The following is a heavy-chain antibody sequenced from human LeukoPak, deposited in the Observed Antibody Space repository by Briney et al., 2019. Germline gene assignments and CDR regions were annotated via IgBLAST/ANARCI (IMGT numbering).Heavy chain of an antibody. Sequence: PSETLSLTCAVYGGSSSGYYWSWIRQPPGKGLEWIGEINHSGSTNYNPSLKSRVTISVDTSKNQFSLKLSSVTAADTAVYYCARGPIWHRKFDPWGQGTLVTVSS. V-gene: IGHV4-34*01. J-gene: IGHJ5*02. CDR1: GGSSSGYY. D-gene: IGHD2-2*02. CDR3: ARGPIWHRKFDP. CDR2: INHSGST.